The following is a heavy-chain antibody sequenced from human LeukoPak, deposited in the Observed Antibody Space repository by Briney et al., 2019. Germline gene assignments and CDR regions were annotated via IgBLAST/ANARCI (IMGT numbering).Heavy chain of an antibody. CDR3: AKGLRIPFN. CDR1: GFTFSDYG. D-gene: IGHD2-21*01. J-gene: IGHJ4*02. Sequence: GGSLRLSCAASGFTFSDYGMTWVRQTPGNGLEWVSSITGSGLHTYYVDSVKGRFVISRDNSKTTLYLEMNSLRAEDTAVYYCAKGLRIPFNWGQEIMVTVSS. V-gene: IGHV3-23*01. CDR2: ITGSGLHT.